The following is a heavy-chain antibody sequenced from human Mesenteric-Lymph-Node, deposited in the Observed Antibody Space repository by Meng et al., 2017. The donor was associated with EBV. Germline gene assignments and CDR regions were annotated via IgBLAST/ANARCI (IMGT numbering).Heavy chain of an antibody. Sequence: QLQLQESGPGLGKPSATLSLPCTFAGGSISSSSYYWGWIRQPPGKGLEWIGNIYYSGSTYYSPSLESRVTISVDTSKNQFSLKLSSVTAADSAVYYCARRISSGWMDSWGQGTLVTVSS. V-gene: IGHV4-39*01. CDR2: IYYSGST. J-gene: IGHJ5*01. CDR3: ARRISSGWMDS. D-gene: IGHD6-19*01. CDR1: GGSISSSSYY.